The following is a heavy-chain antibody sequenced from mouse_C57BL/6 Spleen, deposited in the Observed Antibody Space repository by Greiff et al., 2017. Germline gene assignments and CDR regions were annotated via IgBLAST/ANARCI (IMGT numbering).Heavy chain of an antibody. CDR2: IDPSDSYT. Sequence: VQLQQPGAELVRPGTSVTLSCKASGYTFTSYWMHWVKQRPGQGLEWIGVIDPSDSYTNYNQKFKGKATLTVDTSSSTAYMQLSSLTSEDSAVYYCARSEGYHSNYGYFDVWGTGTTVTVSS. D-gene: IGHD2-5*01. CDR3: ARSEGYHSNYGYFDV. V-gene: IGHV1-59*01. J-gene: IGHJ1*03. CDR1: GYTFTSYW.